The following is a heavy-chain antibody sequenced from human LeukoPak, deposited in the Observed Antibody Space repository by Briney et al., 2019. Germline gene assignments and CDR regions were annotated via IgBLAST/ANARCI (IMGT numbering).Heavy chain of an antibody. CDR3: ARDPVVDGFDY. CDR2: IYSGGST. J-gene: IGHJ4*02. D-gene: IGHD5-24*01. CDR1: GFTVISNY. V-gene: IGHV3-53*01. Sequence: GGSLRLSCAASGFTVISNYMSWVRQAPGKGLEWVSVIYSGGSTYYADSVKGRFTISRDNSKNTLYLQMNSLRAEDTAVYYCARDPVVDGFDYWGQGTLVTVSS.